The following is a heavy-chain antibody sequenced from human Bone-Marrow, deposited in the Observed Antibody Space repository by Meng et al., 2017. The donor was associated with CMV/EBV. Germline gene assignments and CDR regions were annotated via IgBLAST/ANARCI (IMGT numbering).Heavy chain of an antibody. V-gene: IGHV4-59*01. J-gene: IGHJ3*02. D-gene: IGHD2-2*02. Sequence: SETLSLTCTVSGGSISSYYWSWIRQPPGKGLEWIGYIYYSGSTNYNPSLKSRVTISVDTSKNQFPLKLSSVTAADTAVYYCARAIVGYCSSTSCYIEAFDIWGQGTMVTVSS. CDR2: IYYSGST. CDR3: ARAIVGYCSSTSCYIEAFDI. CDR1: GGSISSYY.